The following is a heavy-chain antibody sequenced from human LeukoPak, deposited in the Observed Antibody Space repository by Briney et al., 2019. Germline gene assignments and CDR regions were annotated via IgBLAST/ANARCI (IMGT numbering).Heavy chain of an antibody. CDR3: AKELEVVPAEGWFDP. D-gene: IGHD2-2*01. CDR2: ISGSGGST. CDR1: GYSFRSHS. V-gene: IGHV3-23*01. Sequence: GGSLRLSCAGSGYSFRSHSMNWVRQAPGKGLEWVSAISGSGGSTYYADSVKGRFTISRDNSKNTLYLQMNSLRAEDTAVYYCAKELEVVPAEGWFDPWGQGTLVTVSS. J-gene: IGHJ5*02.